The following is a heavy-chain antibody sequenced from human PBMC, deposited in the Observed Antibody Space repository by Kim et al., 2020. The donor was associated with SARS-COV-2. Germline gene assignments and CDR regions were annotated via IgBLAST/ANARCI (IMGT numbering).Heavy chain of an antibody. V-gene: IGHV3-23*01. Sequence: GGSLRLSCAASGFAFGSYAMTWVRQAPGKGMECVSVISASSENIYYGDSVKGRFTISRDNSKSTLYLEMNRLRDEDTAVYFCARKPQGRNWFDSWGQGTL. CDR2: ISASSENI. CDR1: GFAFGSYA. CDR3: ARKPQGRNWFDS. J-gene: IGHJ5*01.